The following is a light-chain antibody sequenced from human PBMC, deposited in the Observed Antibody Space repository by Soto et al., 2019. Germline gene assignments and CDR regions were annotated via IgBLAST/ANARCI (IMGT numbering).Light chain of an antibody. Sequence: QSALTQPASVSGSPGQSITISCTGTSSDVGGYNYVSWYQQHPGKAPKLMIYEVSNRPSGVSNRFSGSKSGNTAFLTISGLQAEDEADYYCSSYTSSSTLPYVFGTGTKLTVL. CDR1: SSDVGGYNY. CDR3: SSYTSSSTLPYV. J-gene: IGLJ1*01. V-gene: IGLV2-14*01. CDR2: EVS.